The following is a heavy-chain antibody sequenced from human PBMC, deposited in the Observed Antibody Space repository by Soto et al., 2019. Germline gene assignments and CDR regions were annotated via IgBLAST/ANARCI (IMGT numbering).Heavy chain of an antibody. D-gene: IGHD6-19*01. CDR2: INHSGST. CDR3: ARRTVNIRTFYSGLKTHCFDY. V-gene: IGHV4-34*01. CDR1: GGSFSGYS. J-gene: IGHJ4*02. Sequence: SETLSLTCAVYGGSFSGYSWTWIRQPPGKGLEWIGEINHSGSTNYNPSLKSRVTISVDTSKNQFSLKLKSVTAADTAIYYCARRTVNIRTFYSGLKTHCFDYWGQGAPVTVSS.